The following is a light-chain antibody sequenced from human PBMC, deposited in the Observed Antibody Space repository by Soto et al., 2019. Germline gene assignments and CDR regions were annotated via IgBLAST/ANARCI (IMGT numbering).Light chain of an antibody. V-gene: IGLV2-14*01. J-gene: IGLJ1*01. Sequence: QSALTQPASVSGSPGQSITISCTGTSRDVGGYNYFSWYQQHPGKVPKLMIYDVSNRPSGVSNRFSCSKSGNTASLTISGLQAEDEADYYCSSYTSSSTLYVFGTGTKVTVL. CDR3: SSYTSSSTLYV. CDR2: DVS. CDR1: SRDVGGYNY.